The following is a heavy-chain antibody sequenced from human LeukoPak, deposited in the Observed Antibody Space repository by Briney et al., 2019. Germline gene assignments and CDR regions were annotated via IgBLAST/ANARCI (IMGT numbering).Heavy chain of an antibody. CDR3: ARDPILGDFWSGYPPFDY. J-gene: IGHJ4*02. D-gene: IGHD3-3*01. V-gene: IGHV1-18*01. CDR1: GYTFTSYG. CDR2: ISAYNGNT. Sequence: ASVKVSCKASGYTFTSYGISWVRQAPGQGLEWMGWISAYNGNTNYAQRLQGRVTMTTDTSTSTAYMELRSLRSDDTAVYYCARDPILGDFWSGYPPFDYWGQGTLVTVSS.